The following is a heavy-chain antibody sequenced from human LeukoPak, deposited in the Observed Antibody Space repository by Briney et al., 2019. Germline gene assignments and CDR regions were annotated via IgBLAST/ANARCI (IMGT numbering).Heavy chain of an antibody. CDR3: AKDKDYGYYMDV. CDR2: IWYDGSDK. D-gene: IGHD3-16*01. V-gene: IGHV3-33*06. J-gene: IGHJ6*03. Sequence: GGSLRLSCAASGFTFSSYGMHWVRQAPGKGLEWVAVIWYDGSDKYYADSVKGRFTISRDNSKNTLYPQMNSLRAEDTAVYYCAKDKDYGYYMDVWGKGTTVTVSS. CDR1: GFTFSSYG.